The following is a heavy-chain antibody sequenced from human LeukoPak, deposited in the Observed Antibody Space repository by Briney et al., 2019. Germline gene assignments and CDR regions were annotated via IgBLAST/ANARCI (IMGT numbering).Heavy chain of an antibody. CDR2: INKLGSTI. D-gene: IGHD2-2*01. V-gene: IGHV3-48*03. J-gene: IGHJ6*03. CDR1: GFTFGNFE. Sequence: RGSLRLSCAASGFTFGNFEMTWVRQAPGKGLEWVSYINKLGSTIYYADSVKGRFTMSRYNAKNSLYLQMSSLRAEDTAVYYCARDPRYPHYYYMDVWRNGTTVSVSS. CDR3: ARDPRYPHYYYMDV.